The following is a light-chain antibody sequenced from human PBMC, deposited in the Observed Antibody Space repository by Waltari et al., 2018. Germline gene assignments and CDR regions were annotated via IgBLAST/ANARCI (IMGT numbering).Light chain of an antibody. J-gene: IGKJ3*01. V-gene: IGKV1-39*01. CDR1: QTVYNF. CDR3: QQSYSIPFT. CDR2: STL. Sequence: DIQMTQSPSSLSASIGDRITITCRTTQTVYNFLNWYQQKPGRAPKLLISSTLNLQSGVPSRFSGSGSGTEFTLIINSLQPEDFATYYCQQSYSIPFTFGPGTRVETK.